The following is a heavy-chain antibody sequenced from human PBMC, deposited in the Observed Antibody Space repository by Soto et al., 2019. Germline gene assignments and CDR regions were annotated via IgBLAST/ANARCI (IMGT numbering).Heavy chain of an antibody. CDR2: INHSGST. CDR1: GGSFSGYY. CDR3: ARRITIFGVVIIPRGYYFDY. V-gene: IGHV4-34*01. Sequence: ETLSLTCAVHGGSFSGYYWSWIRQPPGKGLEWIGEINHSGSTNYNPSLKSRVTISVDTSKNQFSLKLSSVTAADTAVYYCARRITIFGVVIIPRGYYFDYWGQGTLVTVSS. J-gene: IGHJ4*02. D-gene: IGHD3-3*01.